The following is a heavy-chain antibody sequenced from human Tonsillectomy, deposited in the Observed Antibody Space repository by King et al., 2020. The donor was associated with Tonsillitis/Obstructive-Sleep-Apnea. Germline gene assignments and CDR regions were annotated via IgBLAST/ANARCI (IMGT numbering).Heavy chain of an antibody. CDR2: IIPILGIA. Sequence: VQLVQSGAEVKKPGSSVKVSCKASGGTFSSYAISWVRQAPGQGLRWMGGIIPILGIANKFQGRVTITADKSTSTAYMELSSLRSEDTAVYYCARGSVGYCSGGSCYQFDYWGQGTLVTVSS. V-gene: IGHV1-69*10. CDR3: ARGSVGYCSGGSCYQFDY. D-gene: IGHD2-15*01. CDR1: GGTFSSYA. J-gene: IGHJ4*02.